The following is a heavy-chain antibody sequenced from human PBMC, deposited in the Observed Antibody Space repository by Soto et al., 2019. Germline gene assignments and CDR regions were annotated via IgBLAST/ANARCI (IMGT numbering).Heavy chain of an antibody. CDR1: GGTFSSYA. V-gene: IGHV1-69*01. D-gene: IGHD3-16*02. J-gene: IGHJ5*02. Sequence: QVQLVQSGAEVKKPGSSVKVSCKASGGTFSSYAISWVRQAPGQGLEWMGGIIPIFGTANYAQKFQGSVPITADESTIRAYRELSSLRSEDTAVYYCASEGNYVWGSYRYLEHNWFDPWGQGTLVTVSS. CDR2: IIPIFGTA. CDR3: ASEGNYVWGSYRYLEHNWFDP.